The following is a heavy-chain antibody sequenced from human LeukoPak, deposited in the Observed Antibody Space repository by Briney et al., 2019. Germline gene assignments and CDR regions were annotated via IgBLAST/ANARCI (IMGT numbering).Heavy chain of an antibody. CDR3: ARDTRNMVRGVIGFDAFDI. J-gene: IGHJ3*02. CDR2: IKQDGSEK. D-gene: IGHD3-10*01. Sequence: GGSLRLSCAASGFTFSSYGMHWVRQAPGKGLEWVANIKQDGSEKYYVDSVKGRFTISRDNAKNSLYLQMNSLRAEDTAVYYCARDTRNMVRGVIGFDAFDIWGQGTMVIVSS. V-gene: IGHV3-7*01. CDR1: GFTFSSYG.